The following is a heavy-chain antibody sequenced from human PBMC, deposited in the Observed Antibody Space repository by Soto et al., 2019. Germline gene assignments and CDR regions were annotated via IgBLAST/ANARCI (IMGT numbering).Heavy chain of an antibody. CDR2: ISSTGNTI. D-gene: IGHD2-8*02. CDR3: ARSGYFDY. J-gene: IGHJ4*02. CDR1: GFTFSTYS. Sequence: EVQVVESGGGLVQPGGSLRLSCAASGFTFSTYSMNWVRQAPGKGVEWVSYISSTGNTIYYPDSVKGRFTISRDTAKKPLYLQMNSLRAEETAVYYCARSGYFDYWGQGTLVTVSS. V-gene: IGHV3-48*01.